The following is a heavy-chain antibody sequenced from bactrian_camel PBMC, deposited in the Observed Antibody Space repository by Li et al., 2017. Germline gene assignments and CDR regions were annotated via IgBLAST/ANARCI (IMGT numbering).Heavy chain of an antibody. Sequence: QVQLVESGGGLVQPGGSLTLSCAASGFTFIKYYMTWIRQAPGKGLEWVSSIYTERSRYNDGSITSYTDSVKGRFTISGDNAKNTVYLQMNNLKSDDTARYYCAGAQQNGLINHWAYGYHYWGRGPRSPSP. V-gene: IGHV3-2*01. CDR1: GFTFIKYY. D-gene: IGHD3*01. CDR2: IYTERSRYNDGSIT. CDR3: AGAQQNGLINHWAYGYHY. J-gene: IGHJ4*01.